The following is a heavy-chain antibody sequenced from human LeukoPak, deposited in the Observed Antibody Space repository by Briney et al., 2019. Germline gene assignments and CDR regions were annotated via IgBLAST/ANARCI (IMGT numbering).Heavy chain of an antibody. V-gene: IGHV4-59*01. J-gene: IGHJ3*02. D-gene: IGHD3-9*01. Sequence: SETLSLTCTVSGDSISSYYWSWIRQPPGKGLEWIGYTYYSGSTNYNPSLKSRLTISVDTSKNQFSLKLTSVTAADTAVYYCARDRYFDWFHAFDIWGQGTMVTVSS. CDR1: GDSISSYY. CDR3: ARDRYFDWFHAFDI. CDR2: TYYSGST.